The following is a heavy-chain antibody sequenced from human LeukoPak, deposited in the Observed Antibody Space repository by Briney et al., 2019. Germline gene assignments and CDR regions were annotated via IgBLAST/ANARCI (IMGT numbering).Heavy chain of an antibody. CDR2: INAGNGNT. CDR3: ATTYDSSGYYLTPFDY. J-gene: IGHJ4*02. D-gene: IGHD3-22*01. Sequence: ASVKVSCKASGYTFTSYAMHWVRQAPGQRLEWMGWINAGNGNTKYSQKFQGRVTITRDTSASTAYMELSSLRSEDTAVYYCATTYDSSGYYLTPFDYWGQGTLATVSS. CDR1: GYTFTSYA. V-gene: IGHV1-3*01.